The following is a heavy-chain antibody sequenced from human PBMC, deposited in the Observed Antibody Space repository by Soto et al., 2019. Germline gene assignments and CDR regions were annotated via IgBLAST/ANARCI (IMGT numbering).Heavy chain of an antibody. Sequence: SETLSLTCAVYGGSFSGYYRSWIRQPPGKGLEWIGEINHSGSTNYNPSLKSRVTISVDTSKNQFSLKLSSVTAADTAVYYCARGRLWGSSGWYAYWGQGTLVTVSS. CDR2: INHSGST. CDR3: ARGRLWGSSGWYAY. V-gene: IGHV4-34*01. D-gene: IGHD6-19*01. J-gene: IGHJ4*02. CDR1: GGSFSGYY.